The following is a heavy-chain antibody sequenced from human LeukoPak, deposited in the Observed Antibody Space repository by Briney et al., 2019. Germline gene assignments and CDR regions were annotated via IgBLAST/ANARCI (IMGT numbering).Heavy chain of an antibody. J-gene: IGHJ1*01. Sequence: SVRVSCKASGGTFNNYGVSWVRQAPGQGPEWMGRIIPMLEIANYAQNFQGRVTITADKSTSTVYMELSSLRSEDTAVYYCASGTYYYDSGGYYEYFQQWGQGTLVTVSS. CDR2: IIPMLEIA. CDR1: GGTFNNYG. V-gene: IGHV1-69*04. D-gene: IGHD3-22*01. CDR3: ASGTYYYDSGGYYEYFQQ.